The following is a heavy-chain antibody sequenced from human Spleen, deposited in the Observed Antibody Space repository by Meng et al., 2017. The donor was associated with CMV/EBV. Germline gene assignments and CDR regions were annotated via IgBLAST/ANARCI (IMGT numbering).Heavy chain of an antibody. CDR3: AGIGDHGGL. V-gene: IGHV4-34*01. J-gene: IGHJ4*02. CDR2: INHRGTT. CDR1: GGSFNGYF. Sequence: SETLSLTCTVYGGSFNGYFWSWVRNPPEKGLEWIGEINHRGTTNYNPSLKSRVTISIDTSRNQFFLKVNSVTAADTAVYYCAGIGDHGGLWGQGTLVTVSS. D-gene: IGHD3-10*01.